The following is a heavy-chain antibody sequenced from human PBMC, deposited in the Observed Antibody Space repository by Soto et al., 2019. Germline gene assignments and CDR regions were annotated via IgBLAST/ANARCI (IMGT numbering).Heavy chain of an antibody. V-gene: IGHV1-69*01. J-gene: IGHJ5*02. CDR2: IIPIFGTA. CDR1: GGTFSSYA. D-gene: IGHD3-9*01. Sequence: QVQLVQSGAEVKKPGSSVKVSCKASGGTFSSYAISWVRQAPGQGLEWMGGIIPIFGTANYAQKFQGRVTLTADESTSTAYMELSSLRSEETAVYYCARRAGMMGFDWLPTSWFDPWGQGTLVTVSS. CDR3: ARRAGMMGFDWLPTSWFDP.